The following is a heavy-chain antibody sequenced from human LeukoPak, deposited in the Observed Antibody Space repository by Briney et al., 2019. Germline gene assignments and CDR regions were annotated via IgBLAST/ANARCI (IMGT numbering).Heavy chain of an antibody. V-gene: IGHV4-39*07. Sequence: PSETLSLTCSVSGGSININNYYWAWVRQPPGKALEWVGSIYYSGSTYYNPSLKSRVTISVDTSKNQFSLKLSSVTAADTAVYYCARDRRSDAFDIWGQGTMVTVSS. D-gene: IGHD6-6*01. J-gene: IGHJ3*02. CDR3: ARDRRSDAFDI. CDR2: IYYSGST. CDR1: GGSININNYY.